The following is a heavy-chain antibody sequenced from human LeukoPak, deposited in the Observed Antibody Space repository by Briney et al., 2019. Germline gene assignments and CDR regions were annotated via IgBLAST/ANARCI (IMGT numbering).Heavy chain of an antibody. CDR1: GFTFSSYG. Sequence: GRSLRLSCAASGFTFSSYGMHWVRQAPGKGLEWVAVISYDGSNKYYADSVKGRFTISRDNSKNTLYLQMNSLRAEDTAVYYCAGGSSDYWGQGTLVTVSS. CDR3: AGGSSDY. J-gene: IGHJ4*02. V-gene: IGHV3-30*03. CDR2: ISYDGSNK. D-gene: IGHD6-13*01.